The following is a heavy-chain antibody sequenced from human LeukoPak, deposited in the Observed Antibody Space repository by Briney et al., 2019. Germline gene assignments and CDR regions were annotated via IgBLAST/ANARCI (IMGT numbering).Heavy chain of an antibody. J-gene: IGHJ4*01. V-gene: IGHV4-34*01. CDR1: GGSFSGYY. CDR3: ASRKLGNDY. Sequence: SETLSLTCAVYGGSFSGYYWSWIRQPPGKGLEWIGEINHSGSTNYNPSLRSRVTISADTSKNQFSLKLSSVTAADTAVYYCASRKLGNDYWGQGTLVTVSS. CDR2: INHSGST. D-gene: IGHD7-27*01.